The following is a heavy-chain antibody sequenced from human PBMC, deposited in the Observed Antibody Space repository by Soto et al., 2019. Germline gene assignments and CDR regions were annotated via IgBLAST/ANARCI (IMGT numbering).Heavy chain of an antibody. Sequence: HPGGSLRLSCAASRFTFSGYVMSWVRQAPGKGLEWVSGISSSGDRTYYADSVKGRFTISRDNSKNTLYLQMNSLRADDTAVYYCAKDADYYGSGSYAYYFDSWGQGTLVTVSS. CDR3: AKDADYYGSGSYAYYFDS. D-gene: IGHD3-10*01. CDR1: RFTFSGYV. J-gene: IGHJ4*02. CDR2: ISSSGDRT. V-gene: IGHV3-23*01.